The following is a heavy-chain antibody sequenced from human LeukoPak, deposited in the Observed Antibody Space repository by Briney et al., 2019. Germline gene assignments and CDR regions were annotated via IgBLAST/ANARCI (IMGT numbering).Heavy chain of an antibody. CDR3: AKRNVGCSSTSCPHYYFDY. Sequence: GRSLRLSCAASGFTFDDYAMHWVRQAPGKGLEWVSGISWNSGSIGYADSVKGRFTISRDNAKNSLYLQMNSLRAEDTAVYYCAKRNVGCSSTSCPHYYFDYWGQGTLVTVS. J-gene: IGHJ4*02. CDR2: ISWNSGSI. V-gene: IGHV3-9*01. D-gene: IGHD2-2*01. CDR1: GFTFDDYA.